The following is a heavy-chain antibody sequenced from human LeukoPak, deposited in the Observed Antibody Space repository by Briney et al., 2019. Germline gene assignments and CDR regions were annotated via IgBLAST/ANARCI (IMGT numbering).Heavy chain of an antibody. CDR3: CIAAPGGFGY. CDR2: ISSSGSTI. V-gene: IGHV3-48*03. J-gene: IGHJ4*02. D-gene: IGHD6-6*01. Sequence: GGSLRLSCAASGFTFSSYEMNWVRQAPGKGLEWVSYISSSGSTIYYADSVKGRFTISRDNAKNSLYLQMNSPRAEDTAVCYFCIAAPGGFGYWGQGTLVTVSS. CDR1: GFTFSSYE.